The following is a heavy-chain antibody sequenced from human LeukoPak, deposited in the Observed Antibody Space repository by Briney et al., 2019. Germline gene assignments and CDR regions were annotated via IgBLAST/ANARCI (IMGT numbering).Heavy chain of an antibody. CDR2: IYYSGST. D-gene: IGHD2-2*01. J-gene: IGHJ5*02. V-gene: IGHV4-31*03. CDR1: GGSISSGGYY. Sequence: SQTLSLTCTVSGGSISSGGYYWSWIRQHPGKGLEWIGYIYYSGSTYYNPSLKSRVTISVDTSKNQFSLKLGSVTAADTAVYYCARTGYCSSTSCEGVWFDPWGQGTLVTVSS. CDR3: ARTGYCSSTSCEGVWFDP.